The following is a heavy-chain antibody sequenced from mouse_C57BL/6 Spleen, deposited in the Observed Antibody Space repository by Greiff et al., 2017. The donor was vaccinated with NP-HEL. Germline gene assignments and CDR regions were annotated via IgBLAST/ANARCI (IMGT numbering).Heavy chain of an antibody. Sequence: EVKVVESGGGLVKPGGSLKLSCAASGFTFSDYGMHWVRQAPEKGLEWVAYISSGSSTIYYADTVKGRFTISRDNAKNTLFLQMTSLRSEDTAMYYCARVSDSSGYDYYAMDYWGQGTSVTVSS. CDR2: ISSGSSTI. V-gene: IGHV5-17*01. CDR1: GFTFSDYG. D-gene: IGHD3-2*02. CDR3: ARVSDSSGYDYYAMDY. J-gene: IGHJ4*01.